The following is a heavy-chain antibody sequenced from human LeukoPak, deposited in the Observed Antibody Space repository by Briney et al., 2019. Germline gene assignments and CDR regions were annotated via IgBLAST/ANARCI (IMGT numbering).Heavy chain of an antibody. D-gene: IGHD6-13*01. CDR1: GFTVSSNY. V-gene: IGHV3-53*01. J-gene: IGHJ4*02. CDR2: IYSGGST. Sequence: GGSLRLSCAASGFTVSSNYMSWVRQAPGKGLEWVSVIYSGGSTYYADSVKGRFTISRDNSKNTLYLQMNSLRAEDTAVYYCAKIAAGPYFDYWGQGTLVTVSS. CDR3: AKIAAGPYFDY.